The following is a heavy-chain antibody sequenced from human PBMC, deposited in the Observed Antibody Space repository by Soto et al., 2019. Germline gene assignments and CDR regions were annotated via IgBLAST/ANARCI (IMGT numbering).Heavy chain of an antibody. CDR1: GFTFSTYN. V-gene: IGHV3-48*02. CDR3: ARDGDRGYDMDV. CDR2: ITNTGETI. J-gene: IGHJ6*02. Sequence: EVQMVESGGGLVQPGGSLRLSCAGSGFTFSTYNMDGVRQAPGKGLEWISYITNTGETIYYADSVRGRFTISRDNAKNALFLQMNSLRDEDTAVYYCARDGDRGYDMDVWGQGTTVTVSS.